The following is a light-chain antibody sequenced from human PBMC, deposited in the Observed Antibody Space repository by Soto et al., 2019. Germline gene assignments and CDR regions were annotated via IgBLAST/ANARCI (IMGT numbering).Light chain of an antibody. Sequence: QSALTQPRSVSGSPGRSVTISCTGTSSDVGSNNFVSWYQHRPGKAPRLMIHNVSKRPSGVPDRFSGSKSGNTASLTISGLQAEDEADYYCCSYAGGYTWVFGGGTQLTVL. CDR2: NVS. V-gene: IGLV2-11*01. J-gene: IGLJ3*02. CDR1: SSDVGSNNF. CDR3: CSYAGGYTWV.